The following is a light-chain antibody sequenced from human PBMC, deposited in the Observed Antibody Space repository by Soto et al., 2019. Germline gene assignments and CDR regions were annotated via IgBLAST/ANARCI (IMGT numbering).Light chain of an antibody. CDR1: QSVSSN. CDR2: GAS. V-gene: IGKV3-15*01. CDR3: QQYNNWPLT. Sequence: ETVMTQSPATLSVSPGERATLSCRASQSVSSNLAWYQQRPGQAPRLLIYGASTRATGVPARFSGSGSGTEFALTISSLQSEDFAVYYCQQYNNWPLTFGGGTKVAI. J-gene: IGKJ4*01.